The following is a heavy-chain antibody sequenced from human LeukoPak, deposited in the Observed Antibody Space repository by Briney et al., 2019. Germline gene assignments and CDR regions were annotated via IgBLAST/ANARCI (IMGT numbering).Heavy chain of an antibody. J-gene: IGHJ4*02. Sequence: PGGSLRLSCVTSGFTFSSYAMSWVRQASGKGLEWVSSISGSGGSTYYADSVKGRFTISRDNSKNTLHLQMNSLRAEDTAVYYCAKTGRTGNYYFDYWGQGTLVTVSS. V-gene: IGHV3-23*01. D-gene: IGHD3/OR15-3a*01. CDR3: AKTGRTGNYYFDY. CDR2: ISGSGGST. CDR1: GFTFSSYA.